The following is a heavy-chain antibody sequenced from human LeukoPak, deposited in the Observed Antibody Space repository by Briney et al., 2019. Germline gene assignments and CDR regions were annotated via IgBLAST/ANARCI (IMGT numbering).Heavy chain of an antibody. V-gene: IGHV1-8*01. CDR2: MNPNSGNT. Sequence: EASVKVSCKASGYTFTSYDINWVRQATGQGLEWMGWMNPNSGNTGYAQKFQGRVTMTRNTSISTAYMELSSLRSDDTAVYYCARVSYYDFWSGYYWGSQRTLWPTDFDYWGQGTLVTVSS. CDR3: ARVSYYDFWSGYYWGSQRTLWPTDFDY. CDR1: GYTFTSYD. D-gene: IGHD3-3*01. J-gene: IGHJ4*02.